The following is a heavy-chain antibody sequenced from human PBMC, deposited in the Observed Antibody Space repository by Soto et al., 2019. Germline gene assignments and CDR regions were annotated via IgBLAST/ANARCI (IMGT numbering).Heavy chain of an antibody. J-gene: IGHJ4*02. V-gene: IGHV3-23*01. CDR1: GFTFSSYG. Sequence: EVQLLESGGGLVQPGGYVRLSCAASGFTFSSYGMTWVRQAPGKGLEWVSFSSATGAGTYYADSVKGRFTISRDNSKNTLYLQMTSLRSDDTAVYYCAKDRRAGGNYGFYSAFWGLGALVIVYS. D-gene: IGHD3-10*01. CDR2: SSATGAGT. CDR3: AKDRRAGGNYGFYSAF.